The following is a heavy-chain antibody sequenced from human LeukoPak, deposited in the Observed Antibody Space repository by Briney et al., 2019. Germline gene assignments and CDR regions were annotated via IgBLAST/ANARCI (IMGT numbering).Heavy chain of an antibody. Sequence: ASVKVSCRASGYTFTSYGISWVRQAPGQGLEWMGWISAYNGNTNYAQKFQGRVTMTWDTSASTAYMELSSLRSEDTAVYYCARDYYYDSSGYYDYWGQGTLVTVSS. CDR1: GYTFTSYG. J-gene: IGHJ4*02. CDR2: ISAYNGNT. D-gene: IGHD3-22*01. V-gene: IGHV1-18*01. CDR3: ARDYYYDSSGYYDY.